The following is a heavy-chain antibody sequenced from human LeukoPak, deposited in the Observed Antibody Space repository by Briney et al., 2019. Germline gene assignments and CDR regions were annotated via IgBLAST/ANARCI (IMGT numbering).Heavy chain of an antibody. D-gene: IGHD6-13*01. CDR3: ASGYSSSWYVDY. CDR1: GGTFSSYA. Sequence: SVKVSCKASGGTFSSYAISWVRQAPGQGLEWMGGIIPIFGTANYAQKLQGRVTITADESTSTAYMELSSLRSEDTAVYYCASGYSSSWYVDYWGQGTLVTVSS. CDR2: IIPIFGTA. J-gene: IGHJ4*02. V-gene: IGHV1-69*13.